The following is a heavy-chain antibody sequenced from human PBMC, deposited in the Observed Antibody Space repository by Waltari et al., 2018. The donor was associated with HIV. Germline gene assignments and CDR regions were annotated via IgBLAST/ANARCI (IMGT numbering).Heavy chain of an antibody. D-gene: IGHD3-10*01. V-gene: IGHV4-59*01. Sequence: QVQLQESGPGLVKPSETLSLTCTVPGGSISSYHWSWIRQPPGKGLEWIGYIYYSGSTKYNPSLKSRVTISVDTSKNQFSLKLSSLTAADTAVYYCARGGRGWFDPWGQGTLVTVSS. CDR1: GGSISSYH. J-gene: IGHJ5*02. CDR2: IYYSGST. CDR3: ARGGRGWFDP.